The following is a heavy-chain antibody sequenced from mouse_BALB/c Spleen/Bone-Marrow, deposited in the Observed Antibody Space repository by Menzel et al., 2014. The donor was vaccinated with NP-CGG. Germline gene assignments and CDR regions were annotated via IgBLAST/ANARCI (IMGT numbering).Heavy chain of an antibody. V-gene: IGHV4-2*02. CDR2: INPGSSTI. Sequence: VQLKESGGGLVQPGGSLNLSCAASGFDFSRYWMSWARQAPGKGQEWIGEINPGSSTINYTPSLKDKFIISRDNAKNTLYLQMSKVRSEDTALYYCARLNGNYDAMDYWGQGTSVTVSS. D-gene: IGHD2-1*01. CDR3: ARLNGNYDAMDY. CDR1: GFDFSRYW. J-gene: IGHJ4*01.